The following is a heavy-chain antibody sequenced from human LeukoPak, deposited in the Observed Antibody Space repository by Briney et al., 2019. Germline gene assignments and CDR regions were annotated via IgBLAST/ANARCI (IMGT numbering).Heavy chain of an antibody. V-gene: IGHV4-39*01. CDR3: ARRAPYDFWSGYYDNWFDP. CDR2: IYYSGST. CDR1: GGSISSSSYY. Sequence: SETLSLTCTVSGGSISSSSYYWGWIRQPPGKGLEWIRSIYYSGSTYYNPSLKSRVTISVDTSKNQFSLKLSSVTAADTAVYYCARRAPYDFWSGYYDNWFDPWGQGTLVTVSS. J-gene: IGHJ5*02. D-gene: IGHD3-3*01.